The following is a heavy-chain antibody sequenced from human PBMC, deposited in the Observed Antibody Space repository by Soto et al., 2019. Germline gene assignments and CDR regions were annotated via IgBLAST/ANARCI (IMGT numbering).Heavy chain of an antibody. D-gene: IGHD3-9*01. CDR1: GFTFSNYW. Sequence: GGSLRLSCVASGFTFSNYWMTWVRQAPGKGLEWLANIKQDGNEKYYVDSVKGRFTISRDNSKNSLYLQMNSLRAEDTAVYYCAKVHLYFDSGEGGPYYYYYMDVWGKGTTVTVSS. CDR3: AKVHLYFDSGEGGPYYYYYMDV. CDR2: IKQDGNEK. V-gene: IGHV3-7*01. J-gene: IGHJ6*03.